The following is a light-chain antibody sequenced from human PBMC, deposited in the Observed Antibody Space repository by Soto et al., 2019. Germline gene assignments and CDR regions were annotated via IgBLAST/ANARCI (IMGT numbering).Light chain of an antibody. CDR1: RSVNNY. V-gene: IGKV3-11*01. J-gene: IGKJ4*01. CDR2: DAS. Sequence: EIVLTQSPATLSLSPGEGATLSCRASRSVNNYLAWYQQKPGQAPRLLIYDASNRATGIPARFSGSGSGTDFTLTISSLESEDFAVYYCLQRINWPLTFGGGTRIEIK. CDR3: LQRINWPLT.